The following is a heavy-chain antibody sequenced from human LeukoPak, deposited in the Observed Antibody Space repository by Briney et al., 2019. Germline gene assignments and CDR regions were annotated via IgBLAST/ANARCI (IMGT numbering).Heavy chain of an antibody. CDR3: ATSSGWYPKYFDY. Sequence: PSETLSLTCAVYGGSFSGYYWSWIRQPPGKGLEWVSGITGSGGDTYYADSVKGRFTISRDNSKNTLYLQMNSLRAEDTALYYCATSSGWYPKYFDYWGQGTLVTVSS. V-gene: IGHV3-23*01. J-gene: IGHJ4*02. CDR1: GGSFSGYY. D-gene: IGHD6-19*01. CDR2: ITGSGGDT.